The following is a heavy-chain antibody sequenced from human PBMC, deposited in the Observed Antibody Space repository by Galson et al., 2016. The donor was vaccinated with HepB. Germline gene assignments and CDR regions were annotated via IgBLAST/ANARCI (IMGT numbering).Heavy chain of an antibody. Sequence: SETLSLTCAVSGGSISSNYWWHWVRQPPGKGLEWIGEIYYSGLTNTKSSLKSRVTISVDKSKNQFSLKRTSVTAADTAVYYCAHYSGGYYGSDAFDIWGQGTMVTVSS. J-gene: IGHJ3*02. CDR3: AHYSGGYYGSDAFDI. CDR1: GGSISSNYW. CDR2: IYYSGLT. D-gene: IGHD1-26*01. V-gene: IGHV4-4*02.